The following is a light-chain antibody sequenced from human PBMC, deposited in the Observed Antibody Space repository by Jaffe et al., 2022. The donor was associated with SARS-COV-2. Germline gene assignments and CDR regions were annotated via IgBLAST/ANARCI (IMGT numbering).Light chain of an antibody. V-gene: IGLV3-1*01. CDR2: QDM. Sequence: SYEVTQPPSMSVTPGQTASITCSGDKLGHKYVSWYQQKPGQSPVLVIYQDMKRPSGIPERFSGSNSGNTATLTISGTQAMDEADYYCQAWDSTTYWVFGGGTKLTVL. J-gene: IGLJ3*02. CDR1: KLGHKY. CDR3: QAWDSTTYWV.